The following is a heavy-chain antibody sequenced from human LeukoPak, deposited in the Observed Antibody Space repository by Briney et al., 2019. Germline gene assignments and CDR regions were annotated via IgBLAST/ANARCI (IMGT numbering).Heavy chain of an antibody. V-gene: IGHV3-21*01. J-gene: IGHJ5*02. CDR2: ITRSSYM. CDR3: ARDREGDYIWGSYRPDWFDP. Sequence: GGSLRLSCAASGFTFSSYSMNWVRQAPGKGLEWVSSITRSSYMYYADSVKGRFTISRDNAENSLYLQMNSLRAEDTAVYYCARDREGDYIWGSYRPDWFDPWGQGTLVTVSS. CDR1: GFTFSSYS. D-gene: IGHD3-16*02.